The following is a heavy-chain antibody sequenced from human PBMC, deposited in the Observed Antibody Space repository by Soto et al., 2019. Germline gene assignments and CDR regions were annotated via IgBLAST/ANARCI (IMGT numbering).Heavy chain of an antibody. J-gene: IGHJ2*01. CDR2: IGTGGER. D-gene: IGHD3-22*01. V-gene: IGHV3-13*05. CDR3: ARVTFNYDDSGYNWYFDL. CDR1: GFTCRNYD. Sequence: GGSLRLSSAGSGFTCRNYDMHWVRQPKGKGLEWVASIGTGGERYYPGSVKGRFTVSVENARNSLYLQMNSLMPGHTALYSCARVTFNYDDSGYNWYFDLWGRGTPVTVSS.